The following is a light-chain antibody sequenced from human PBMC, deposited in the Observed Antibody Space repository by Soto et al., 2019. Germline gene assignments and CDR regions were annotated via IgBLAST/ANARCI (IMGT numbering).Light chain of an antibody. J-gene: IGKJ4*01. Sequence: EIVMTQSPATLSVSPGERATLSCRASQSVSSNLAWYQQKPGQAPSLLIYGASTRTTGIPARFSSSGSGTEFTLIISSLQSEDFAVYYCQQYNNWPPLTFGGGTKVEIK. CDR3: QQYNNWPPLT. CDR1: QSVSSN. CDR2: GAS. V-gene: IGKV3-15*01.